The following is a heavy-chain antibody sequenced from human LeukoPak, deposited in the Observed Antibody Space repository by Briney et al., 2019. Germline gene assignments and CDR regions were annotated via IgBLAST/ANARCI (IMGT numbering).Heavy chain of an antibody. CDR3: ARVGCSTSCYGFGYFYYYMDV. Sequence: GRSLRLSCAASGFTFSTYGMRWVRQAPGKGLEWVAVISYDGSSQYYADSVKGRFTVSSDNSKNTLYPQMSSLRAEDTAVYYCARVGCSTSCYGFGYFYYYMDVWGKGTTVTVSS. J-gene: IGHJ6*03. CDR2: ISYDGSSQ. D-gene: IGHD2-2*01. V-gene: IGHV3-30*03. CDR1: GFTFSTYG.